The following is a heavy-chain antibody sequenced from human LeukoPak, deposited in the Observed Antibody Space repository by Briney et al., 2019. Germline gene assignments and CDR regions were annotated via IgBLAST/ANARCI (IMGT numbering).Heavy chain of an antibody. J-gene: IGHJ6*03. CDR1: GFTFSSYT. V-gene: IGHV3-30*04. CDR3: ARQGHYYYYMDV. Sequence: PGGSLRLSCAASGFTFSSYTIHWVRQAPGKGLEWVAVMSSDGNDKHYAASVKGRSTIYRDNSKTTVYLQMNSLRPDDTALYYCARQGHYYYYMDVWGKGTTVTVSS. CDR2: MSSDGNDK.